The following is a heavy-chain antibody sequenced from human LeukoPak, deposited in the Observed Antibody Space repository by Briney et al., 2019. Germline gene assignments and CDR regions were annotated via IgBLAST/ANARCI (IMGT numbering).Heavy chain of an antibody. CDR2: ISASGGHT. V-gene: IGHV3-23*01. Sequence: PGGSLRLSCAASGFTFKIYTINWVRQAPGKGLDWVSTISASGGHTYYADSVRGRFAISRDNSGNTLTLQMHSLRVEDTAVYYCVRRVQLDYWGQGTLVSVSS. CDR3: VRRVQLDY. D-gene: IGHD3-10*01. J-gene: IGHJ4*02. CDR1: GFTFKIYT.